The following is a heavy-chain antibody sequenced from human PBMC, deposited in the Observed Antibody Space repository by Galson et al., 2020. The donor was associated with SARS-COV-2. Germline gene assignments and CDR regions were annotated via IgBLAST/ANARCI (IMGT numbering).Heavy chain of an antibody. Sequence: GESLKISCAASGFTFSSYAMHWVRQAPGKGLEWVAVISYDGSNKYYADSVKGRFTISRDNSKNTLYLQMNSLRAEDTAVYYCARLVGAHHFDYWGQGTLVTVSS. J-gene: IGHJ4*02. CDR3: ARLVGAHHFDY. CDR1: GFTFSSYA. D-gene: IGHD2-15*01. CDR2: ISYDGSNK. V-gene: IGHV3-30-3*01.